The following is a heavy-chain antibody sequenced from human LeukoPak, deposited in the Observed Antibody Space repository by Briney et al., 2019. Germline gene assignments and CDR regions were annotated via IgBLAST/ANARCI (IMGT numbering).Heavy chain of an antibody. CDR2: IYYSGST. D-gene: IGHD1-26*01. J-gene: IGHJ6*03. CDR3: ARLPPVGSSDYYYYYMDV. Sequence: SETLSLTCTVSGGSISSSSYYWGWLRQPPGKGLEWIGSIYYSGSTYYNPSLKSRVTISVDTSKNQFSLKLSSVTAADTAVYYCARLPPVGSSDYYYYYMDVWGKGTTVTVSS. V-gene: IGHV4-39*07. CDR1: GGSISSSSYY.